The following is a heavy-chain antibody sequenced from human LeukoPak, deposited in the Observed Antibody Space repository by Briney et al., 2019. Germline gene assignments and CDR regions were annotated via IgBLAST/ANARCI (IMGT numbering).Heavy chain of an antibody. J-gene: IGHJ3*02. CDR3: VRHLSAGRPAFDI. CDR2: IYYSGST. V-gene: IGHV4-59*08. Sequence: SETLSLTCTVSGGSISSYYWSWIRQPPGKGLEWIGYIYYSGSTNYNPSLKSRVTISVDTSKNQFSLKLTSLTAADTAVYYCVRHLSAGRPAFDIWGQGTMVTVSS. D-gene: IGHD2-15*01. CDR1: GGSISSYY.